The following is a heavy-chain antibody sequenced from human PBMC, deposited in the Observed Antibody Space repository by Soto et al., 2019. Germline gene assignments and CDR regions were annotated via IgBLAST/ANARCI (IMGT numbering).Heavy chain of an antibody. V-gene: IGHV1-69*13. CDR1: GWTFSSYA. D-gene: IGHD3-3*02. CDR3: ALVPSARAGIPIFGVNTNDFGMDV. CDR2: IIPIFRRT. Sequence: SVKVSCKACGWTFSSYAITWVRQAAGQGREWMGGIIPIFRRTNYAQKFRDRVTISADESTRTVYMELSSLTSEDTAVYFCALVPSARAGIPIFGVNTNDFGMDVWGQGTSVTVSS. J-gene: IGHJ6*02.